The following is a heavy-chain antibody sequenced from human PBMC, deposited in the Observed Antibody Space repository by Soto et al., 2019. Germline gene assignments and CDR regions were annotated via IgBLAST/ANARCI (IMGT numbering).Heavy chain of an antibody. Sequence: WGSLRLSCAASGFTFSSYWMSWVRQAPGKGLEWVANIKQDGSQKYYADSVKGRFTISRDNSKDRLYLQMNSLRAEDTAVYYCATMERLFDYWGQGTLVTVSS. D-gene: IGHD3-3*01. J-gene: IGHJ4*02. CDR3: ATMERLFDY. V-gene: IGHV3-7*02. CDR1: GFTFSSYW. CDR2: IKQDGSQK.